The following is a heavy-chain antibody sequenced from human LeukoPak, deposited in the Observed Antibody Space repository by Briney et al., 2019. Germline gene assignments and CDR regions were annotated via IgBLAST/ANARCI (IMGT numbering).Heavy chain of an antibody. V-gene: IGHV4-61*05. CDR1: GGSISSSSYY. CDR3: RGSPWFGELSGFDY. J-gene: IGHJ4*02. D-gene: IGHD3-10*01. Sequence: SETLSLTCTVSGGSISSSSYYWGWIRQPPGKGLEWIGYIYYSGSTYYNPSLKSRVTISVDTSKNQFSLKLSSVTAADTAVYYCRGSPWFGELSGFDYWGQGTLVTVSS. CDR2: IYYSGST.